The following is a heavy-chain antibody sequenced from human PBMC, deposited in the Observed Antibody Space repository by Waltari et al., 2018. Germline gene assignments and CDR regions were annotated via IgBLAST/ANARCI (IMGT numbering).Heavy chain of an antibody. CDR1: GVSLTAYY. CDR3: VTGPRDKWVGRYSGEFFHH. Sequence: QVQLQQWGAGLVRPSETLSLTCDVYGVSLTAYYWPLIRQSPGKGLEWIGENNLGDITYYNPSLENRVTILLDKSKNQFSLRLDSVTAADTAVYYCVTGPRDKWVGRYSGEFFHHWGPGTLVTVSS. D-gene: IGHD3-9*01. J-gene: IGHJ1*01. CDR2: NNLGDIT. V-gene: IGHV4-34*02.